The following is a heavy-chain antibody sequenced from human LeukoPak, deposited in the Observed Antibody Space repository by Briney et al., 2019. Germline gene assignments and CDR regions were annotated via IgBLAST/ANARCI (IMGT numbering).Heavy chain of an antibody. CDR3: GRTVSGSYGMDV. V-gene: IGHV1-3*01. Sequence: ASVKVSCKASGYTFTSYAMHWVRQAPGQRLEWMGWINAGNGNTKYSQKFQGRVTITRDTSASTAYMELSSLRSEDTAVYYCGRTVSGSYGMDVWGQGTTVTVSS. J-gene: IGHJ6*02. CDR1: GYTFTSYA. CDR2: INAGNGNT. D-gene: IGHD1-1*01.